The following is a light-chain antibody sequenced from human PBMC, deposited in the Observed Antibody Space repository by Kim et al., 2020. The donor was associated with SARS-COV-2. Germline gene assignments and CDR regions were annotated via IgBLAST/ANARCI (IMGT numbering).Light chain of an antibody. CDR3: QTWGTGVQGV. V-gene: IGLV4-69*01. CDR2: LNSDGSH. J-gene: IGLJ3*02. Sequence: VKPTCALGSGHSTYASAWHQQQPERGPRYLMKLNSDGSHTKGDGIPDRFSGSSSGAERYLTISSLQSEDEADYYCQTWGTGVQGVFGGGTQLTVL. CDR1: SGHSTYA.